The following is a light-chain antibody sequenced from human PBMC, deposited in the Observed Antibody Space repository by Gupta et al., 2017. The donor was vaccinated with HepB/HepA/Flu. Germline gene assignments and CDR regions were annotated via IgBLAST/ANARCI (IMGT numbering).Light chain of an antibody. CDR2: RNN. J-gene: IGLJ2*01. Sequence: QSLRTQPPPLSEAPRPRVTISGSGSSSNIGSNNVYWYQHLPGTAPKLLIYRNNKRPSGVPDRFSGSKSGTSASLAIRGLLSEDEADYYCSTWDVSLSGRVVFGGGTKLTVL. CDR3: STWDVSLSGRVV. CDR1: SSNIGSNN. V-gene: IGLV1-47*01.